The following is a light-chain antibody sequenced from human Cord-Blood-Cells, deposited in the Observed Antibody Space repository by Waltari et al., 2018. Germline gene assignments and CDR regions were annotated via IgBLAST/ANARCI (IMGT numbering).Light chain of an antibody. J-gene: IGKJ4*02. Sequence: EIVLTQSPATLSSSPGERATLSCRASQSVSSYLAWYQQKPGQAPRLLIYDASNSATGIPARFSGSGSGTDFTLTSSSREPEDFAVYDCQPRSKWTPMRTFGGGTKVEIK. V-gene: IGKV3-11*01. CDR3: QPRSKWTPMRT. CDR1: QSVSSY. CDR2: DAS.